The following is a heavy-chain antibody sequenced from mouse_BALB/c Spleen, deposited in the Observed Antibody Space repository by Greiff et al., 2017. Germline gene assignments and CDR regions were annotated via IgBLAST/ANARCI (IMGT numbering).Heavy chain of an antibody. V-gene: IGHV3-2*02. D-gene: IGHD2-14*01. CDR2: ISYSGST. Sequence: EVQLQESGPGLVKPSQSLSLTCTVTGYSITSDYAWNWIRQFPGNKLEWMGYISYSGSTSYNPSLKSRISITRDTSKNQFFLQLNSVTTEDTATYYCARGDRYDRGSVHFDYWGQGTTLTVSS. J-gene: IGHJ2*01. CDR3: ARGDRYDRGSVHFDY. CDR1: GYSITSDYA.